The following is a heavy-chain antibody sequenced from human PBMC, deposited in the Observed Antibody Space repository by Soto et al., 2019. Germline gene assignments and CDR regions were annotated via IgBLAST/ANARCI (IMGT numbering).Heavy chain of an antibody. D-gene: IGHD2-2*02. CDR2: INPNSGGT. CDR1: GDTFTGYY. J-gene: IGHJ6*02. Sequence: SVKVSCKASGDTFTGYYMHWVRQAPGQGLEWMGWINPNSGGTNYAQKFQGRVTMTRDTSISTAYMELSRLRSDDTAVYYCATAVLYCSSTSCYMDYYGMDVWGQGTTVTVSS. CDR3: ATAVLYCSSTSCYMDYYGMDV. V-gene: IGHV1-2*02.